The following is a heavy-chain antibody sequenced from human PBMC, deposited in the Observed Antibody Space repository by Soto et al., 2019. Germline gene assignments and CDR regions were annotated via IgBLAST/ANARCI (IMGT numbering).Heavy chain of an antibody. CDR2: INSDGSST. CDR1: GFTFRNYW. D-gene: IGHD2-15*01. CDR3: LRGGSDIAVDNWFEP. V-gene: IGHV3-74*01. J-gene: IGHJ5*02. Sequence: EVQLVESGGGLVQPGGSLRLSCAASGFTFRNYWMHWVRQAPGKGLVWVSRINSDGSSTTYADSVKGRFTISRHNGKKKLYLQNDSLRGEDKDMYYCLRGGSDIAVDNWFEPWGPGTLVTLSS.